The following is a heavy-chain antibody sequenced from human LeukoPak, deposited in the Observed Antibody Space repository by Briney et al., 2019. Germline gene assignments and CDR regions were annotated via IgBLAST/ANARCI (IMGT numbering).Heavy chain of an antibody. J-gene: IGHJ4*02. CDR1: GFTFSSYA. V-gene: IGHV3-30-3*01. D-gene: IGHD3-16*01. Sequence: GRSLRLSCAASGFTFSSYAMHWVRQASGKGLEWVAVISYDGSNKYYADSVKGRFTISRDNSKNTLYLQMNSLRAEDTAVYYCARDAGGMLDYFDYWGQGTLVTVSS. CDR2: ISYDGSNK. CDR3: ARDAGGMLDYFDY.